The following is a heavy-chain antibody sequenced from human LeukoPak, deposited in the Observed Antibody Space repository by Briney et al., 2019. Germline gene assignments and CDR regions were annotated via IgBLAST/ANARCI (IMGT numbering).Heavy chain of an antibody. CDR2: ISAYNGNT. V-gene: IGHV1-18*01. Sequence: ASVKVSCKASGYTFTSYGISWVRQAPGQGLEWMGWISAYNGNTNYAQKLQGGVTMTTDTSTSTAYMELRSLRSEDTAVYYCARAGGYCGRISCPYYFDHWGQGSLVAVSS. D-gene: IGHD2-15*01. J-gene: IGHJ4*02. CDR3: ARAGGYCGRISCPYYFDH. CDR1: GYTFTSYG.